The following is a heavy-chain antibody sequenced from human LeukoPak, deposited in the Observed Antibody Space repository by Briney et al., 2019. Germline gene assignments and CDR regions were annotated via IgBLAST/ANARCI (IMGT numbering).Heavy chain of an antibody. Sequence: GGSLTLSCAASGFTFSSYGMSWVRQAPGKGLEWVSAISGSGGSTYYADSGKGQFTISRDKSKNTLYLQMNSLRAEDTAVYYCAKTGSSGSHFDYWGQGTLVTVSS. CDR1: GFTFSSYG. CDR3: AKTGSSGSHFDY. D-gene: IGHD3-22*01. J-gene: IGHJ4*02. CDR2: ISGSGGST. V-gene: IGHV3-23*01.